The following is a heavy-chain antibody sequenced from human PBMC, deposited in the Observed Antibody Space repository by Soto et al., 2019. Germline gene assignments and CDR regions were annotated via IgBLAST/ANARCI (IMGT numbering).Heavy chain of an antibody. D-gene: IGHD1-7*01. Sequence: QVQLVQSGAEVKKPGASVKVSCKASGYSLASFGISWVREAPGQGREWMGWISAYNGNTNYAQKLQGRVTMTTDTSTSTAYMELRSLRSGDTAVYYCARDGYNWNYSFDYGGQGTLVTVSS. CDR1: GYSLASFG. CDR2: ISAYNGNT. J-gene: IGHJ4*02. CDR3: ARDGYNWNYSFDY. V-gene: IGHV1-18*01.